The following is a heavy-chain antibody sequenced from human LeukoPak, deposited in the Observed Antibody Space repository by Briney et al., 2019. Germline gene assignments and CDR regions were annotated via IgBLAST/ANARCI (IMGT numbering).Heavy chain of an antibody. V-gene: IGHV3-53*01. Sequence: PGRSLRLSCAASGFTVSSNYMSWVRQAPGKGLEWVSVIYSGGSTYYADSVKGRFTISRDNSKNTLYLQMNSLRAEDTAVYYCARDAYSSGYYYWGQGTLVTVSS. D-gene: IGHD3-22*01. CDR3: ARDAYSSGYYY. CDR1: GFTVSSNY. J-gene: IGHJ4*02. CDR2: IYSGGST.